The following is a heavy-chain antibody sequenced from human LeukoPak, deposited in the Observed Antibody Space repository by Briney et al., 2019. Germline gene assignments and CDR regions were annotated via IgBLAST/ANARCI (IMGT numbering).Heavy chain of an antibody. V-gene: IGHV3-23*01. J-gene: IGHJ6*02. CDR2: ISGSGGST. CDR1: GFTFSSYA. D-gene: IGHD3-16*02. CDR3: AKDTLYGDYYYYGMDV. Sequence: GGSLRLSCAASGFTFSSYAMSWVRQAPGKGLEWVSTISGSGGSTYYADSVKGRFTISRDNSKKTLYLQMNSLRAEDTAVYYCAKDTLYGDYYYYGMDVWGQGTTVTVSS.